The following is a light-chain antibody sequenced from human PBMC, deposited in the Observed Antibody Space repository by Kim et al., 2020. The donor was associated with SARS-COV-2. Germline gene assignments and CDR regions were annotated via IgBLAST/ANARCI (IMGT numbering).Light chain of an antibody. CDR1: SSDVGGYNY. V-gene: IGLV2-11*01. Sequence: GQSVTTSCTGTSSDVGGYNYVTWYQQHPGKAPKLMIYDVSKRPSGVPDRFSGSKSGNTASLTISGLQAEDEADYYCCSYEGSYTWVFGGGTQVTVL. CDR2: DVS. CDR3: CSYEGSYTWV. J-gene: IGLJ3*02.